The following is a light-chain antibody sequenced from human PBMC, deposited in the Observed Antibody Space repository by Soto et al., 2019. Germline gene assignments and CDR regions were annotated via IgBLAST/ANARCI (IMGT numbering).Light chain of an antibody. CDR2: GNS. CDR1: SSNIGAGYD. V-gene: IGLV1-40*01. J-gene: IGLJ2*01. Sequence: QSVLTQPPSVSGAPGKRVTISCTGSSSNIGAGYDVHWYQQLPGTAPKLLIYGNSNRPSGVPDRFSGSKSGTSASLAITGLQAEDEADYYCQSYDSSLSGSVFGGGTDHTVL. CDR3: QSYDSSLSGSV.